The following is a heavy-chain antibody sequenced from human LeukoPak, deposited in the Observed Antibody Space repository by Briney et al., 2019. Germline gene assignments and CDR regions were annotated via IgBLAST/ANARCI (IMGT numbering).Heavy chain of an antibody. CDR2: IYFTGST. CDR1: GGSMNPYY. D-gene: IGHD3-10*01. V-gene: IGHV4-59*01. Sequence: SETLSLTCTVSGGSMNPYYWTWIRQSPGKGLEWIGYIYFTGSTTYNPPLKSRVTFSVDRSTNQFSLKLTSVTAADTAVYYCAREGGNYYGSGSYGGYYYYLDVCGKGTTVTVSS. CDR3: AREGGNYYGSGSYGGYYYYLDV. J-gene: IGHJ6*03.